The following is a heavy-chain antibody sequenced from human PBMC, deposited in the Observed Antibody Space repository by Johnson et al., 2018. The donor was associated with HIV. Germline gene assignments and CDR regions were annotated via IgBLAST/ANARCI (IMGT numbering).Heavy chain of an antibody. CDR2: ISYDGSNK. D-gene: IGHD1-26*01. J-gene: IGHJ3*01. Sequence: HVQLVESGGGVVQPGRSLRLSCAASGFTFSSYGMHWVRQAPGKGLEWVAVISYDGSNKYYADSVKGRFTISRDNSKNTLYLQMNSLRAEDTAVYYCVTADRGSAWGQGTTVTVSS. V-gene: IGHV3-33*05. CDR3: VTADRGSA. CDR1: GFTFSSYG.